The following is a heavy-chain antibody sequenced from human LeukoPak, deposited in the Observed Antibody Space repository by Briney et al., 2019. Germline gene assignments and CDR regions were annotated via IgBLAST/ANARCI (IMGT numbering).Heavy chain of an antibody. Sequence: PSETLSLTCTVSGGSISSGDYYWSWIRQPPGKGLEWIGYIYYSGSTCYNPSLKSRVTISVDTSKNQFSLKLNSVTAADTAVYYCAREGYSYGYQFYFQHWGQGTLVTVSS. CDR2: IYYSGST. V-gene: IGHV4-30-4*01. CDR1: GGSISSGDYY. CDR3: AREGYSYGYQFYFQH. J-gene: IGHJ1*01. D-gene: IGHD5-18*01.